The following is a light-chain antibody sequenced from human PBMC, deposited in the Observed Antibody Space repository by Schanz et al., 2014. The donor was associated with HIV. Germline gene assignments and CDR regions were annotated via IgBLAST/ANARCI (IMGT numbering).Light chain of an antibody. CDR2: DNS. CDR3: GTWDSSLSVWV. V-gene: IGLV1-51*01. J-gene: IGLJ3*02. Sequence: SVFTQPPSVSAAPGQKVTISCSGSSSSIGSNFVSWYQQLPGTAPKLLICDNSKRPSGIPDRFSGSKSGTSATLGITGLQTGDEADYYCGTWDSSLSVWVFGGGTKLTVL. CDR1: SSSIGSNF.